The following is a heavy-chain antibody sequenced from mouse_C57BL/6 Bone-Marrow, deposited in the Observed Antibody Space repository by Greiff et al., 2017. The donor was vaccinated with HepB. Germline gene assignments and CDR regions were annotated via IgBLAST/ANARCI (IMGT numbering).Heavy chain of an antibody. CDR2: IYPGSGST. CDR1: GYTFTSYW. V-gene: IGHV1-55*01. Sequence: QVQLKQPGAELVKPGASVKMSCKASGYTFTSYWITWVKQRPGQGLEWIGDIYPGSGSTNYNEKFKSKATLTVDTSSSTAYMQLSSLTSEDSAVYYCARWGVVAPYWYFDVWGTGTTVTVSS. J-gene: IGHJ1*03. CDR3: ARWGVVAPYWYFDV. D-gene: IGHD1-1*01.